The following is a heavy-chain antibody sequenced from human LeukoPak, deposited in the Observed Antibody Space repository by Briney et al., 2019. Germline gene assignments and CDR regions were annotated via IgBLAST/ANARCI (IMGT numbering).Heavy chain of an antibody. D-gene: IGHD1-1*01. Sequence: SVKVSCKASGFTFTSSAVQWVRQARGQRLEWIGWIVVGSGNTNYAQKFQGRVTMTEDTSTDTAYMELSSLRSEDTAVYYCATTTGNSGPYGMDVWGQGTTVTVSS. CDR3: ATTTGNSGPYGMDV. V-gene: IGHV1-58*01. J-gene: IGHJ6*02. CDR2: IVVGSGNT. CDR1: GFTFTSSA.